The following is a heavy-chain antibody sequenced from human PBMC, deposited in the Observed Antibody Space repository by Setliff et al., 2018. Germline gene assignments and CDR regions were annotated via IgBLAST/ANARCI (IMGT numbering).Heavy chain of an antibody. CDR1: GGSFSGYY. CDR3: ARGRDYYDSSGYTDY. CDR2: INHSGST. V-gene: IGHV4-34*01. Sequence: PSETLSLTCAVYGGSFSGYYWSWIRQPPGKGLEWIGEINHSGSTNYNPSLKSRVTISVDKSKNQFSLKLSSVTAADTAVYYCARGRDYYDSSGYTDYWGQGTLVTVSS. J-gene: IGHJ4*02. D-gene: IGHD3-22*01.